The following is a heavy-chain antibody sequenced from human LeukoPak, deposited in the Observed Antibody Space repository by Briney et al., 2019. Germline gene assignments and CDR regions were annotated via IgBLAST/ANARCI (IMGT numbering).Heavy chain of an antibody. D-gene: IGHD3-10*01. V-gene: IGHV3-7*01. CDR2: IKEDGSEK. J-gene: IGHJ4*02. CDR3: ARDHAGSGDYFDY. CDR1: GFTFSNYW. Sequence: GGSLRLSCAASGFTFSNYWMSWVRQAPGKGLEWVANIKEDGSEKYYVDSVKGRFTISRDNAKNSLYLQMNSLRAEDTAVYYCARDHAGSGDYFDYWGQGTLVTVSS.